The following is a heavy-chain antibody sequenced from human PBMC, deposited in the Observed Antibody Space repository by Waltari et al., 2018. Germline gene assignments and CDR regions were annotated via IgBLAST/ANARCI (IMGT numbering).Heavy chain of an antibody. V-gene: IGHV4-59*11. Sequence: QVQLQESGPGLVKPSETLSLTCTVSGGSISSHYGSWIRQPPGKGLEWIGYIYYSGSTNYNPSLKSRVTISVDTSKNQFSLKLSSVTAADTAVYYCARAGSSGSNAFDIWGQGTMVTVSS. CDR1: GGSISSHY. CDR3: ARAGSSGSNAFDI. CDR2: IYYSGST. D-gene: IGHD3-22*01. J-gene: IGHJ3*02.